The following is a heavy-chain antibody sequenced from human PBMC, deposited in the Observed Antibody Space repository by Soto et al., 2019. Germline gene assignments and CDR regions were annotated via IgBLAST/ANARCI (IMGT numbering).Heavy chain of an antibody. CDR3: ARTIVVVVPDNFDH. CDR2: IKQDGSEK. CDR1: GFTFRSYW. V-gene: IGHV3-7*02. D-gene: IGHD3-22*01. J-gene: IGHJ4*02. Sequence: EGQLVESGGGLVQPGGSLRLSCQVSGFTFRSYWMTWVRRAPGKGLEWVANIKQDGSEKYYVDSVKGRFTISRDSAKNSLYLQMNSLRGEDTAVYYCARTIVVVVPDNFDHWGQGTLVTVSS.